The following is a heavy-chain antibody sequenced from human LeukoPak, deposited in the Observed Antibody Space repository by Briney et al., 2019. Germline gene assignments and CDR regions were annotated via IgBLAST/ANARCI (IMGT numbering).Heavy chain of an antibody. D-gene: IGHD2-2*01. CDR1: VFTVSSDY. J-gene: IGHJ4*02. V-gene: IGHV3-53*01. CDR2: IYSGGST. Sequence: PRGALMLCFSTSVFTVSSDYMSWLRQAPGKRLHWLSVIYSGGSTYYADSVKGRFTISRDNSKSMLYLQMNGLRAEASAVYYWAREYPLFHYFDYWGQGTLVTVSS. CDR3: AREYPLFHYFDY.